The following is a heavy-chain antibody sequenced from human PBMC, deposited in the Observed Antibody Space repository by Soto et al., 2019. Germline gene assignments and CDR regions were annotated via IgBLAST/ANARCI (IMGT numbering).Heavy chain of an antibody. Sequence: PSGTLSLTCTVSGGSISSYYWTWIRQPAGKGLKWIGRIYASGITNYTPSLKIRVTMTADTSKNQFSLKLSSVTAADTAVYYCARNFPNCSSTTCYYSFDSWGQGTLVTVSS. CDR1: GGSISSYY. J-gene: IGHJ4*02. D-gene: IGHD2-2*01. CDR3: ARNFPNCSSTTCYYSFDS. V-gene: IGHV4-4*07. CDR2: IYASGIT.